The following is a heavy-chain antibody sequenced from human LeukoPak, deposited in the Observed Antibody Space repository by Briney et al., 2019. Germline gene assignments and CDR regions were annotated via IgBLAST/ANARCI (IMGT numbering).Heavy chain of an antibody. CDR2: IKQDGSEK. CDR3: ARLSYWVFEI. V-gene: IGHV3-7*01. CDR1: GFTFSSYW. Sequence: GGSLRLSCAASGFTFSSYWLSWVRQAPGKGLEWVANIKQDGSEKYYVDSLKGRFTVSRDNAKNALYLQINSLRVGDTAVYYCARLSYWVFEIWGQGTMVTVSS. D-gene: IGHD2-21*01. J-gene: IGHJ3*02.